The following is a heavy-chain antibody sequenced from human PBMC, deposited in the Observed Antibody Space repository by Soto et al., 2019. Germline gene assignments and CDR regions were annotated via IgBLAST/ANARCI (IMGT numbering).Heavy chain of an antibody. CDR2: ISGSGGST. V-gene: IGHV3-23*01. D-gene: IGHD6-13*01. Sequence: EVQLLESGGGLVQPGGSLRLSCAASGFTFSSYAMSWVRQAPGKGLEWVSAISGSGGSTYYADSVKGRFTISRDNSKNTLYLQMNSLRAEDTAVYYCAKNYQQLVFGWDYYFDYWGQGTLVTVSS. CDR1: GFTFSSYA. J-gene: IGHJ4*02. CDR3: AKNYQQLVFGWDYYFDY.